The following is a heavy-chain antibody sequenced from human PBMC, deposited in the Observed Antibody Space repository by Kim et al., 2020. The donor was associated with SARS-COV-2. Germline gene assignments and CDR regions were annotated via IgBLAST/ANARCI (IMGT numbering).Heavy chain of an antibody. D-gene: IGHD1-26*01. J-gene: IGHJ4*01. Sequence: GGSLRLSCAASGFTFSSYAMHWVRQAPGKGLEWVAVISYDGSNKYYADSVKGRFTISRDNSKNTLYLQMNSLRAEDTAVYYCAREGASWELLRLDPYFD. CDR2: ISYDGSNK. CDR1: GFTFSSYA. V-gene: IGHV3-30*04. CDR3: AREGASWELLRLDPYFD.